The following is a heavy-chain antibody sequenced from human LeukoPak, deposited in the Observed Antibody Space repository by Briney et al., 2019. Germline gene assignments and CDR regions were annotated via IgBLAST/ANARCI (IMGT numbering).Heavy chain of an antibody. CDR1: GGSFSGYY. V-gene: IGHV4-34*01. CDR2: INHSGST. Sequence: SETLSLTCAVYGGSFSGYYWSWLRQPPGKGLEWLGEINHSGSTNYNPSLKSRVTISVDTSKNQFSLKLSSVTAADTAVYYCARGHSSGYYLDYWGQGTLVTVSS. J-gene: IGHJ4*02. CDR3: ARGHSSGYYLDY. D-gene: IGHD3-22*01.